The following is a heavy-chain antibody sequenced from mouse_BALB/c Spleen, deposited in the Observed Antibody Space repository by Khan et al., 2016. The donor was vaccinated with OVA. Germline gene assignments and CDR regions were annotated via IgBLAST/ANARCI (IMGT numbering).Heavy chain of an antibody. CDR2: ISPGSGDT. CDR1: GYTFTDYY. J-gene: IGHJ3*01. Sequence: VQLQESGAELARPGASVKLSCKASGYTFTDYYINWVKQRTGQGLEWIGEISPGSGDTYYNEKFKGKATLTADKSSSTAYMQLNSLTSEASAIYFCARMNYYGCTFAYWGQGTLVTVSA. D-gene: IGHD1-2*01. V-gene: IGHV1-77*01. CDR3: ARMNYYGCTFAY.